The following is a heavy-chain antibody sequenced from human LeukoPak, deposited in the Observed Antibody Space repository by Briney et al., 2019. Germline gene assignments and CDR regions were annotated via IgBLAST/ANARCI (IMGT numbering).Heavy chain of an antibody. V-gene: IGHV3-23*01. Sequence: GGSLRLSCAVSGLTFSTYSMTWVRQGPGKGLEWVSSIYNSGAKIFYADSVKGRFTISRDNSKNMLYLQMNSLRVEDTAVYYCAKDVAPDSGCDLEYWGQGTLVTVSS. J-gene: IGHJ4*02. CDR2: IYNSGAKI. CDR3: AKDVAPDSGCDLEY. D-gene: IGHD1-26*01. CDR1: GLTFSTYS.